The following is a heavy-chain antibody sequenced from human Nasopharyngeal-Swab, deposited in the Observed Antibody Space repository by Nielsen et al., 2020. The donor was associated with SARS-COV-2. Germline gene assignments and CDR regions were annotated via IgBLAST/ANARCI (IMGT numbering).Heavy chain of an antibody. D-gene: IGHD3-3*01. CDR3: ARGDTIFGKGSYDAFDI. CDR2: IIPIFGTA. V-gene: IGHV1-69*06. Sequence: SVKVSCKASGGTFSSYAISWVRQAPGQGFEWMGGIIPIFGTANYAQKFQGRVTITADKSTSTAYMELSSLRSEDTAVYYCARGDTIFGKGSYDAFDIWGQGTMVTVSS. J-gene: IGHJ3*02. CDR1: GGTFSSYA.